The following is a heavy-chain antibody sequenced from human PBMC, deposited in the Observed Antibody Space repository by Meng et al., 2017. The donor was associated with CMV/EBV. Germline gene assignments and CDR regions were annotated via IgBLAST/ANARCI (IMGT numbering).Heavy chain of an antibody. CDR1: GFTFSSYG. V-gene: IGHV3-30*02. CDR2: IRYDGSNK. Sequence: GGSLRLSCAASGFTFSSYGMHWVRQAPGKGLEWVAFIRYDGSNKYYADSVKGRFTISRDNSKNTLYLQMNSLRAEDTAVYYCAKANAVPNWFDPWGQGTLVTVSS. CDR3: AKANAVPNWFDP. J-gene: IGHJ5*02. D-gene: IGHD1-1*01.